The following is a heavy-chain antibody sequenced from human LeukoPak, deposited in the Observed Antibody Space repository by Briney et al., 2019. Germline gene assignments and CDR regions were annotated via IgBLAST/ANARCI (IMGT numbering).Heavy chain of an antibody. J-gene: IGHJ4*02. CDR1: GFTFSSFG. CDR3: ARDTQLWSFDY. Sequence: GGSLRLSCATSGFTFSSFGLNWVRQAPGKGLQWVSYISDTGSATYYADSVKGRFTISRDNAKNSLYLQMNSLRAEDTAVYYCARDTQLWSFDYWGQGTLVTVSS. V-gene: IGHV3-48*03. CDR2: ISDTGSAT. D-gene: IGHD5-18*01.